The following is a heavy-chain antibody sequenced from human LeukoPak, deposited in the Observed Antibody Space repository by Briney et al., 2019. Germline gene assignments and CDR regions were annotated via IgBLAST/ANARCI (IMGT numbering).Heavy chain of an antibody. CDR2: ISYDGSNK. CDR3: ARGRMYYYGSEFDP. Sequence: PGGSLGLSCAASGFTFSLYAMHWVRQAPGKGLEWVAVISYDGSNKYYADSVKGRFTISRENSKNSLYLQMNSLRAEDTAMYYCARGRMYYYGSEFDPWGQGTLVTVSS. V-gene: IGHV3-30*04. CDR1: GFTFSLYA. D-gene: IGHD3-10*01. J-gene: IGHJ5*02.